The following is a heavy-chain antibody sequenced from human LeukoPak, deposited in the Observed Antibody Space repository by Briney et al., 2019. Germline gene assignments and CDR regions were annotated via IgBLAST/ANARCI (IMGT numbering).Heavy chain of an antibody. CDR1: GYIFTGYY. CDR2: INPNTGGT. Sequence: ASVKVSCKASGYIFTGYYLHWVRQALGQGLEWMGRINPNTGGTDYAQKFQGRVTMTRDTSISTAYMELSRLRSDDTAVYYCARSLGDYSNYWGQGTLVTVSS. J-gene: IGHJ4*02. V-gene: IGHV1-2*06. D-gene: IGHD4-11*01. CDR3: ARSLGDYSNY.